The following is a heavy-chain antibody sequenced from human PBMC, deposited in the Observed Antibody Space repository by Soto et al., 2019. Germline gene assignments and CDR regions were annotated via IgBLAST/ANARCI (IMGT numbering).Heavy chain of an antibody. CDR2: IYYSGST. Sequence: QLQLQESGPGLVKPSETLSLTCTISGGSISSSSYYWGWIRQPPGKGLEWIGSIYYSGSTYYNPSLKSGVTISVDTSKNLLSLKLSSVTAADTAVYYCASNFYYYDSSGYQPWGQGTLVTVSS. D-gene: IGHD3-22*01. J-gene: IGHJ5*02. CDR3: ASNFYYYDSSGYQP. CDR1: GGSISSSSYY. V-gene: IGHV4-39*01.